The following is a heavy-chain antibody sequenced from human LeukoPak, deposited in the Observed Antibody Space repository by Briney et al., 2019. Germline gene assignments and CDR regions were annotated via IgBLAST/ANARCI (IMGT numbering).Heavy chain of an antibody. CDR1: GFTFSDSA. D-gene: IGHD4-23*01. J-gene: IGHJ4*02. CDR3: TRLDYGGNSGLNY. Sequence: GGSLRLSCAASGFTFSDSAMHWVRQASGKGLEWVGSIRNKANNYATTYAASVKGRFAISRDDSKNTAYLQMNGLKTEDTALYYCTRLDYGGNSGLNYWGQGTPVTVSS. CDR2: IRNKANNYAT. V-gene: IGHV3-73*01.